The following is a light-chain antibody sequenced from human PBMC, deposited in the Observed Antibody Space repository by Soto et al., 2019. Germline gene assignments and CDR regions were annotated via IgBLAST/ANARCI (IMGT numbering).Light chain of an antibody. CDR1: QSVSRY. CDR3: QQCGTSPFT. CDR2: RAS. V-gene: IGKV3-20*01. Sequence: EIVLTQSPATLSLSPGERATLSCRASQSVSRYLTWYQHKPGQAPRLLIYRASRRVAGIPDRFSGSGSRTDFTLTITRLEPEDFAMYYCQQCGTSPFTFGQGTKLEIK. J-gene: IGKJ2*01.